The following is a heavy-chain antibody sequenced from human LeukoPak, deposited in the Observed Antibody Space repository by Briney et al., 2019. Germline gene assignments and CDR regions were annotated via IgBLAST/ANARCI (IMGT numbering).Heavy chain of an antibody. CDR3: ARDRGAYCGGDCYLGFDY. J-gene: IGHJ4*01. Sequence: GGSLRLSCAASGFTFSSYTMNWVRQAPGKGLEWVSSIAGSSGYISYADSVKGRFTISRDNAKKSLYLQMTSLTAEDTAVYYCARDRGAYCGGDCYLGFDYWGRGTLVTVSS. V-gene: IGHV3-21*01. D-gene: IGHD2-21*02. CDR2: IAGSSGYI. CDR1: GFTFSSYT.